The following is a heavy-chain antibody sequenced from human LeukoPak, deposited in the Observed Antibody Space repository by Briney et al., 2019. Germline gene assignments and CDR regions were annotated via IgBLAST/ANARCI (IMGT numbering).Heavy chain of an antibody. Sequence: GASVKVSCKASGYTFTGYYMHWVRQAPGQGLEWMGWINPNSGDTNYAQKFQGWVTMTRDTSISTAYMELSRLKSDDTAVYYCARDSEGKVGATDKTYFDYWGQGTLVTVSS. V-gene: IGHV1-2*04. CDR2: INPNSGDT. J-gene: IGHJ4*02. CDR3: ARDSEGKVGATDKTYFDY. D-gene: IGHD1-26*01. CDR1: GYTFTGYY.